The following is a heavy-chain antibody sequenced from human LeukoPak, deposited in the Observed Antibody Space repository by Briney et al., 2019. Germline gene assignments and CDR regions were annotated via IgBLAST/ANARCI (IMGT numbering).Heavy chain of an antibody. D-gene: IGHD6-19*01. CDR1: GFTFGDYA. J-gene: IGHJ6*02. CDR3: AKDWPEIAVAGTYYYGMDV. CDR2: ISGSGGST. Sequence: PGRSLRLSCTASGFTFGDYAMSWFRQAPGKGLEWVSAISGSGGSTYYADSVKGRFTISRDNSKNTLYLQMNSLRAEDTAVYYCAKDWPEIAVAGTYYYGMDVWGQGTTVTVSS. V-gene: IGHV3-23*01.